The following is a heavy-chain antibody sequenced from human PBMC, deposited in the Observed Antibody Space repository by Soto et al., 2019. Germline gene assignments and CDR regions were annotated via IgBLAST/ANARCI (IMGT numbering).Heavy chain of an antibody. Sequence: PSETLSLTCTVSGGSISSYYWSWIRQPAGKGLEWIGRIYTSGSTNYSPSLKSRVTMSVDTSKNQFSLKLSSVTAADTAVYYCARSATHASGVAAARFDYWGQGTLVTVSS. CDR1: GGSISSYY. V-gene: IGHV4-4*07. CDR3: ARSATHASGVAAARFDY. CDR2: IYTSGST. D-gene: IGHD6-13*01. J-gene: IGHJ4*02.